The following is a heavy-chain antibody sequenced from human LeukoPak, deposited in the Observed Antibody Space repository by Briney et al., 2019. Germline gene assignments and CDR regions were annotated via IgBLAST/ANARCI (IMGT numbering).Heavy chain of an antibody. V-gene: IGHV3-11*01. Sequence: GGSLRLSCAASGFTFSDYYIKWIRQAPGKGLEWLSYISYGGGTIYYADSVKGRFTVSRDNAKNSLYLQMNSLRAEDTGVSYCARSGGCSGGDCYSGYFYYSMDVWGKGTTVAVSS. J-gene: IGHJ6*03. CDR3: ARSGGCSGGDCYSGYFYYSMDV. CDR2: ISYGGGTI. CDR1: GFTFSDYY. D-gene: IGHD2-15*01.